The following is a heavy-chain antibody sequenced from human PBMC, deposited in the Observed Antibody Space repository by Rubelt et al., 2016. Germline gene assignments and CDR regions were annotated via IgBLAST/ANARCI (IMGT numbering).Heavy chain of an antibody. V-gene: IGHV4-38-2*02. CDR1: GYSLNSGYF. J-gene: IGHJ6*03. CDR3: ARSTWMGSYYYMDV. D-gene: IGHD1-1*01. Sequence: QVQLQESGPGLVKPSETLSLTCTVSGYSLNSGYFWGWIRQPPGKGLEWIGDVKHGEGTTYNPSLKRRVTISVDTSRNQFSLRLSSVTAADTAVYYCARSTWMGSYYYMDVWGLGTTVTVSS. CDR2: VKHGEGT.